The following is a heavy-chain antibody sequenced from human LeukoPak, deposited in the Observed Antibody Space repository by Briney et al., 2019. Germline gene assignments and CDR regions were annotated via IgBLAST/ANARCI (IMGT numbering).Heavy chain of an antibody. V-gene: IGHV4-4*02. D-gene: IGHD6-19*01. CDR3: ARRSSGWYFYFDY. CDR1: GGSISSYY. Sequence: PSETLSLTCTVSGGSISSYYWSWVRQPPGKGLEWIGEIYHSGSTNYNPSLKSRVTISVDKSKNQFSLKLSSVTAADTAVYYCARRSSGWYFYFDYWGQGTLVTVSS. J-gene: IGHJ4*02. CDR2: IYHSGST.